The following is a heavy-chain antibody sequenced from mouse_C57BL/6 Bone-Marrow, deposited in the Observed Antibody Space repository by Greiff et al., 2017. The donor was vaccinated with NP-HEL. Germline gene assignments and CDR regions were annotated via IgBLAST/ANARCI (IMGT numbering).Heavy chain of an antibody. Sequence: EVQLQQSGAELVRPGASVKLSCTASGFNIKDYYMHWVKQRPEQGLEWIGRIDPEDGDTEYAPKFQGKATMTADTSSNTAYLQLSSLTSEDTAVYYWTTCPYEYDEWFAYWGQGTLVTVSA. CDR2: IDPEDGDT. CDR3: TTCPYEYDEWFAY. J-gene: IGHJ3*01. V-gene: IGHV14-1*01. D-gene: IGHD2-4*01. CDR1: GFNIKDYY.